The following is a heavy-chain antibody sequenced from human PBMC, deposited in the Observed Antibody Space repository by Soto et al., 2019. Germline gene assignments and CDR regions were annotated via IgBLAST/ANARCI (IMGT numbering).Heavy chain of an antibody. CDR2: ISGSGGST. CDR1: GFTFSSYA. D-gene: IGHD2-2*01. J-gene: IGHJ4*02. V-gene: IGHV3-23*01. Sequence: EVQLLESGGGLVQPGGSLRLSCAASGFTFSSYAMSWVRQAPGKGLEWVSAISGSGGSTYYADSEKGRFTISRDNSKNTLYLQMNSLRAEDTAVYYCSRGGYCSSTSCQPFDYWGQGTLVTVSS. CDR3: SRGGYCSSTSCQPFDY.